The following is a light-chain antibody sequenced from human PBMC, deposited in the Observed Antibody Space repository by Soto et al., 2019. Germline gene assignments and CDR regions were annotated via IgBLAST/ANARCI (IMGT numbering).Light chain of an antibody. CDR1: QYISTK. Sequence: VLTQSPDSLSLSPGERATLSCRASQYISTKLAWYQQKPGQAPRLLFSGAFNRATDTPDRFSGSGSGTDFTLIISGVEAEDFAMYYCQQYGDSPWTFGQGNRVDLK. CDR3: QQYGDSPWT. CDR2: GAF. J-gene: IGKJ1*01. V-gene: IGKV3-20*01.